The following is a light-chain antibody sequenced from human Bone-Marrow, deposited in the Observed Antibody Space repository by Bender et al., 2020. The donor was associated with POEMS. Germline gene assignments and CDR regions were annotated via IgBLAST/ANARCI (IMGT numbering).Light chain of an antibody. V-gene: IGLV2-14*03. J-gene: IGLJ2*01. CDR2: DVN. Sequence: QSALTQPRSVSGSPGQSVTISCTGTRSVVGNYDYVSWYQHHPGKAPKLVIYDVNIRPSGVSNRFSGSKSGNTASLTISGLQAEDEADYYCSSYTSKTTLEVFGGGTKLTVL. CDR3: SSYTSKTTLEV. CDR1: RSVVGNYDY.